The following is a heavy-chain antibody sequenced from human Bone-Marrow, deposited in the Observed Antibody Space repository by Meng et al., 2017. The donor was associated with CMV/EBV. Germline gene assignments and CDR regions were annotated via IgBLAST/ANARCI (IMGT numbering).Heavy chain of an antibody. CDR3: ARGASCTSTSCYTWGDWNYIYYFYGRDV. V-gene: IGHV3-48*03. D-gene: IGHD2-2*02. J-gene: IGHJ6*01. Sequence: GGSLRLSCAASGFMFSIYEMNWARQAPGKGLEWVSYISSSGSTIYYADSVKGRFTISRDNAKDSLYLQMNSLRAEDTALYYCARGASCTSTSCYTWGDWNYIYYFYGRDVWGQGNTVNVAS. CDR2: ISSSGSTI. CDR1: GFMFSIYE.